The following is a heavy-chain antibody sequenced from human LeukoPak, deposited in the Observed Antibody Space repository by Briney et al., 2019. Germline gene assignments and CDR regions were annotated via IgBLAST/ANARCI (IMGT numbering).Heavy chain of an antibody. CDR2: IYHSGST. CDR3: AGSRYDILTGYYPNWFDP. V-gene: IGHV4-4*02. D-gene: IGHD3-9*01. CDR1: GGSISSSNW. J-gene: IGHJ5*02. Sequence: SETLSLTCAVSGGSISSSNWWSWVRQPPGKGLEWIGEIYHSGSTNYNPSLKSRVTISVDKSKNQCSLKLSSVTAADTAVYYCAGSRYDILTGYYPNWFDPWGQGTLVTVSS.